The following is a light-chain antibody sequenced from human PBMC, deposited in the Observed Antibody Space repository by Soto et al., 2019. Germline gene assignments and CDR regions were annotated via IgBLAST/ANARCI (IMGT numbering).Light chain of an antibody. CDR2: EDN. CDR1: SSDVGSYSL. J-gene: IGLJ1*01. V-gene: IGLV2-23*01. CDR3: LSYSGSYV. Sequence: QSVLTQPASVSGSPGQSITISCTGISSDVGSYSLVSWYQQHPGKAPKAMIYEDNKRPSGVSDRFSGSKSGNTASLTISGLQAEDEADYYCLSYSGSYVFGTGTKVTVL.